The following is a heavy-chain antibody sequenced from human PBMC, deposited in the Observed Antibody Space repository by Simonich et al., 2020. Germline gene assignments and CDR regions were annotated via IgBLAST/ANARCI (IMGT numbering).Heavy chain of an antibody. CDR1: GGSIRSSY. V-gene: IGHV4-59*01. CDR3: ARGGLYVDY. J-gene: IGHJ4*02. CDR2: IYYSGIT. Sequence: QVQLQESGPGLVKPSATLSLTCTVSGGSIRSSYWCWIRQPPGKGLKLIGYIYYSGITNYNPALKSRVTISEDTSKNQFSLKRSSVTAADTAVYYCARGGLYVDYWGQGTLVTVSS. D-gene: IGHD2-15*01.